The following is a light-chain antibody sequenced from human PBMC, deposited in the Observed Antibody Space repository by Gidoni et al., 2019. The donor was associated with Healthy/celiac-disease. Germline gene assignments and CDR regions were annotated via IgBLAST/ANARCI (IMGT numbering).Light chain of an antibody. CDR2: DAS. CDR3: QQRSNWPPFKYT. J-gene: IGKJ2*01. Sequence: EIVLTQSPATLSLSPGERATLSCRASQSVSSYLAWYQQKPGQAPRLLIYDASNRATGIPARFSGSGSGTDFTLTISSLEPEDFAVYYCQQRSNWPPFKYTFGQXTKLEIK. V-gene: IGKV3-11*01. CDR1: QSVSSY.